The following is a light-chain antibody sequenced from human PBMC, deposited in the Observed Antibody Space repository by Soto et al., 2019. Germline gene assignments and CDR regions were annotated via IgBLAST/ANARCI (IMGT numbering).Light chain of an antibody. CDR1: QTVSNF. CDR2: DAS. V-gene: IGKV3-11*01. Sequence: EIVLTQSPATLSLSPGEGATLSCRASQTVSNFLDWYQQKPGKAPRLLIYDASKRPTGIPARFSGSGSGTDFTLTISSLEPEDFAVYYCQQRYNWPLTFGGGTKVEIK. CDR3: QQRYNWPLT. J-gene: IGKJ4*01.